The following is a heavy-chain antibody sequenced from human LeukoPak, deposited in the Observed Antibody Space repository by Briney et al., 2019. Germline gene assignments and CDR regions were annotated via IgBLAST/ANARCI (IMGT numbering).Heavy chain of an antibody. V-gene: IGHV4-34*01. CDR3: ARAGFGMAPLRGTPFDY. Sequence: PSGTLSLTCAVYGGSFSGYYWSWIRQPPGKGLEWIGEINHSGSTNYNPSLKSRVTISVDTSKNQFSLKLSSVTAADTAVYYCARAGFGMAPLRGTPFDYWGQGTLVTVSS. J-gene: IGHJ4*02. CDR2: INHSGST. CDR1: GGSFSGYY. D-gene: IGHD3-10*01.